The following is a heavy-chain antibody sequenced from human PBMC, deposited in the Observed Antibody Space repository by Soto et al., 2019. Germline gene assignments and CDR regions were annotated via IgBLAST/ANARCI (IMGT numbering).Heavy chain of an antibody. CDR1: GYSISSGYY. D-gene: IGHD2-8*01. V-gene: IGHV4-38-2*02. Sequence: PSETLSLTCAVSGYSISSGYYWGWIRQPPGKGLEWIGSIYHSGSTYYNPSLKSRVTISVDTSKNQFSLKLSSVTAADTAVYYCARDPGRHIVLMVYAIGYFDYWGQGTLVTVSS. CDR3: ARDPGRHIVLMVYAIGYFDY. J-gene: IGHJ4*02. CDR2: IYHSGST.